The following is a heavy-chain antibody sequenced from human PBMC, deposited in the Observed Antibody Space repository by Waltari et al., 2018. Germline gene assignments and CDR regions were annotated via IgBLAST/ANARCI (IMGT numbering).Heavy chain of an antibody. Sequence: QLVEFGGGLIQPGGSLRLSCAVFGFSVWSNYMTWVRQAPGKGLDLVAVIYSGGSTYYADSGKGRFTISRDNSKNKVYLQMNTLGAEDTAVYYCARAEGDFDAFDIWGQGTMVTVSP. CDR2: IYSGGST. CDR1: GFSVWSNY. J-gene: IGHJ3*02. CDR3: ARAEGDFDAFDI. D-gene: IGHD1-26*01. V-gene: IGHV3-53*01.